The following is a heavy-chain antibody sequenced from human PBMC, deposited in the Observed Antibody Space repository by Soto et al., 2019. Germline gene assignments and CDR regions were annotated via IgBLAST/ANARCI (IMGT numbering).Heavy chain of an antibody. J-gene: IGHJ4*02. CDR1: GFSFDDFV. CDR2: VSWNSGAK. Sequence: GGSLRLSCVASGFSFDDFVMNWVRQRPGKGLEWVSSVSWNSGAKLYADSVKGRFAISRDSAKKSVYLQVNSLRPDDTAFYYCAKGVATAVPALDYWGQGTLVTVSS. CDR3: AKGVATAVPALDY. V-gene: IGHV3-9*01. D-gene: IGHD2-21*02.